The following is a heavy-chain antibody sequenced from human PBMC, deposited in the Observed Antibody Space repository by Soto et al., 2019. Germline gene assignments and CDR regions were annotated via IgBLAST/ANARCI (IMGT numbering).Heavy chain of an antibody. Sequence: SETLSLTCTVSGGSVSSGSYYWTWIRQPPGKGLEWIGYIYYTGATNYNPSLKSRVTISADTSKNHFSLELTSVTAADTAFYYCARSDVALDYWGQGTLVTVSS. CDR2: IYYTGAT. V-gene: IGHV4-61*03. CDR3: ARSDVALDY. J-gene: IGHJ4*02. CDR1: GGSVSSGSYY.